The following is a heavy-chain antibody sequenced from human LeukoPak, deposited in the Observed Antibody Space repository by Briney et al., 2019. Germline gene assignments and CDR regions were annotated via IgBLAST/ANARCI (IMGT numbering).Heavy chain of an antibody. J-gene: IGHJ6*02. D-gene: IGHD3-10*01. Sequence: GSLRLSCAASGFTFSSFSMIWVRQAPGKGLEWLSYISSGSGSIYYADSVKGRFTISRDNAKNSLYLQMNSLRAEDTAVYYCAREAGYYGSGSYGMDVWGQGTTVTVSS. CDR3: AREAGYYGSGSYGMDV. CDR1: GFTFSSFS. CDR2: ISSGSGSI. V-gene: IGHV3-48*01.